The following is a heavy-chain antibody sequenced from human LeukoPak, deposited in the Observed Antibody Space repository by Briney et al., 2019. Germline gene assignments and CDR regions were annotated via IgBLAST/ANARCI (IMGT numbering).Heavy chain of an antibody. J-gene: IGHJ4*02. CDR1: GYTFTSYY. V-gene: IGHV1-46*01. Sequence: ASVKVSCKASGYTFTSYYMHWVRQAPGQGLEWMGIITPSGGSTSYAQKFQGRVTMTRDMSTSTVYMELRSLRSDDTAVYYCAKDPHEFSTGWFQFDYWGQGTLVTVSS. D-gene: IGHD6-19*01. CDR3: AKDPHEFSTGWFQFDY. CDR2: ITPSGGST.